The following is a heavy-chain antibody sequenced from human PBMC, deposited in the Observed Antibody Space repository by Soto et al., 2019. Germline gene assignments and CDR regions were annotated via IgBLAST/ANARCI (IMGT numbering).Heavy chain of an antibody. J-gene: IGHJ1*01. CDR2: ISYDGGNT. Sequence: SWGSLRLSCAASGFTFNSYGMHWVRQAPGKGLEWVAVISYDGGNTYYADSVKGRFTISRDNSKNTLYLQMNSLRAEDTAVYYCAKEVVSVQQLTPYAVYFQHWGQGTLVTVSS. CDR1: GFTFNSYG. V-gene: IGHV3-30*18. CDR3: AKEVVSVQQLTPYAVYFQH. D-gene: IGHD6-13*01.